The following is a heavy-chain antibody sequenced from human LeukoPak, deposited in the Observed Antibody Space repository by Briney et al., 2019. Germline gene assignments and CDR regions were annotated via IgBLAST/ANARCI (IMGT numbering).Heavy chain of an antibody. CDR3: AKATEDYGMDV. J-gene: IGHJ6*02. CDR1: GFTFSDYW. D-gene: IGHD1-14*01. CDR2: IKEDASEK. Sequence: GGSLRLSCAASGFTFSDYWMSWVRQAPGRGLEWVASIKEDASEKQYVDSVKGRFTISRDNAKNSLYLQMNSLRAEDTAVYYCAKATEDYGMDVWGQGTTVTVSS. V-gene: IGHV3-7*03.